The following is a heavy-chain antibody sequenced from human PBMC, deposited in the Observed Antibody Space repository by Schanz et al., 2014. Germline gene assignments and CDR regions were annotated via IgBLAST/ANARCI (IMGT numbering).Heavy chain of an antibody. CDR2: ISGRDGST. CDR1: GFTFSSYG. CDR3: ANNWNLDY. V-gene: IGHV3-23*04. D-gene: IGHD1-20*01. J-gene: IGHJ4*02. Sequence: EVQLVESGGGLVQPGGSLRLSCTASGFTFSSYGMHWVRQAPGMGLEWVSAISGRDGSTYYADSVRGRFTISRDNSKNTLYLQMNSLRAEDTAVYYCANNWNLDYWGQGTLVTVSS.